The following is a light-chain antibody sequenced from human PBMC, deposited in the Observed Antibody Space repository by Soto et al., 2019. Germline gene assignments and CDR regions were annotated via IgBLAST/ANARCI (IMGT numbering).Light chain of an antibody. CDR2: GAS. CDR3: QQHAGSPYT. J-gene: IGKJ2*01. Sequence: DNVLTQSPGTLSLSPGDRVTLSCRASLSVSSNYLAWYQQKPGQAPRLLIYGASSRATGIPDRFSGSGSGTDFTLTISRLEPEDFAVYYCQQHAGSPYTFGQGTKLEIK. CDR1: LSVSSNY. V-gene: IGKV3-20*01.